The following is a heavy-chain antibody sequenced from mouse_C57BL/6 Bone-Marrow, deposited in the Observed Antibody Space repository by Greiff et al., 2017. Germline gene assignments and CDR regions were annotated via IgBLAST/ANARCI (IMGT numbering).Heavy chain of an antibody. CDR2: INPGSGGT. Sequence: QVQLQQSGAELVRPGTSVKVSCKASGYAFTNYLIEWVKQRPGQGLEWIGVINPGSGGTNYNEKFKGKETLTADKSSSTAYMQLSSLTSEDSAVYFCARDGNFLPDAMDYWGQGTSVTVSS. V-gene: IGHV1-54*01. CDR3: ARDGNFLPDAMDY. D-gene: IGHD2-1*01. CDR1: GYAFTNYL. J-gene: IGHJ4*01.